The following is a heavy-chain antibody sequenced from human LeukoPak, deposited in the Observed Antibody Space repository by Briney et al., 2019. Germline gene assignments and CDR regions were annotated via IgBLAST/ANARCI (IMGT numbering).Heavy chain of an antibody. V-gene: IGHV3-23*01. D-gene: IGHD6-13*01. Sequence: GGSLRLSCAASGFTFSSYAMSWVRQAPGKGLEGVSAMSASGGSTYYADSVKGRFTISRDNPKNTLYLQVNSLRAEDTAVYYCAKDGSSSWQDKYFQHWGQGTLVTVSS. J-gene: IGHJ1*01. CDR2: MSASGGST. CDR3: AKDGSSSWQDKYFQH. CDR1: GFTFSSYA.